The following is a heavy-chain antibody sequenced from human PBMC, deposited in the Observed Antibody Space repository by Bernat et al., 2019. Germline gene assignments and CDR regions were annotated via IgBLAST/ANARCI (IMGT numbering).Heavy chain of an antibody. D-gene: IGHD6-13*01. CDR3: ARDSWSSSLILDY. CDR1: GFSFRTYG. CDR2: IWYDGSNK. V-gene: IGHV3-33*01. Sequence: QVQLVESGGGVVQPGRSLRLSCAASGFSFRTYGMHWVRQAPGKGLEWVAVIWYDGSNKYYADSVKGRFTISRDNSKNTLYLQMNSLRAEDTAVYYCARDSWSSSLILDYWGQGTLVTVSS. J-gene: IGHJ4*02.